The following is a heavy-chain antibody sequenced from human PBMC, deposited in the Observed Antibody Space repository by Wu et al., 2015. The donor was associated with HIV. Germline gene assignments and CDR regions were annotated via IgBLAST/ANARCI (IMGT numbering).Heavy chain of an antibody. J-gene: IGHJ6*02. V-gene: IGHV1-2*02. D-gene: IGHD2-21*02. Sequence: QVQLVQSGAEVKKPGASVKVSCKASGYTFTAYYIHWVRQAPGQGLQWMGWINPNNGDTNYAQSFQGRVTMTRNTSIGTAYMELSSLRSEDTAVYYCARGNCGGDCSSFYYYYYGMDIWGQGTTVTVSS. CDR1: GYTFTAYY. CDR3: ARGNCGGDCSSFYYYYYGMDI. CDR2: INPNNGDT.